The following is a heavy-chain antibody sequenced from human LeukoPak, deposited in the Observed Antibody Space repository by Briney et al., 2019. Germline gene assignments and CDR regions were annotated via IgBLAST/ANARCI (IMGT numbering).Heavy chain of an antibody. CDR3: ARDKNRYNWNPRGWYFDL. D-gene: IGHD1-20*01. CDR2: ISSSGSTI. CDR1: GFTFSDYY. V-gene: IGHV3-11*04. J-gene: IGHJ2*01. Sequence: PGGSLRLSCAASGFTFSDYYMSWIRQAPGKGLEWVSYISSSGSTIYYADSVKGRFTIPRDNAKNSLYLQMNSLRAEDTAVYYCARDKNRYNWNPRGWYFDLWGRGTLVTVSS.